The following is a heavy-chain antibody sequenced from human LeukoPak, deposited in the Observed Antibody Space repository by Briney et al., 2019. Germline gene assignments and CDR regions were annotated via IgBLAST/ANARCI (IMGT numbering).Heavy chain of an antibody. Sequence: PGGSLRLSCAASGFTFISYWMSWVRQAPGKGLEWVANIKQDGSDKYYVDSVKGRFTISRDNAKNSVYLQMNSLRAEDTAVYYCARDKVVGATLFDYWGQGTLVTVSS. CDR3: ARDKVVGATLFDY. V-gene: IGHV3-7*01. D-gene: IGHD1-26*01. J-gene: IGHJ4*02. CDR2: IKQDGSDK. CDR1: GFTFISYW.